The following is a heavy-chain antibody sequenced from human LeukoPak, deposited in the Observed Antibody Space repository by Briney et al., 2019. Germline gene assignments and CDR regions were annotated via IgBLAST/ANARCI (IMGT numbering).Heavy chain of an antibody. CDR2: ISDDGSIT. CDR3: VRRYYEYNVYDRHLDF. V-gene: IGHV3-74*03. J-gene: IGHJ4*02. CDR1: GFTFSRDW. D-gene: IGHD5/OR15-5a*01. Sequence: GGSLRLSCAASGFTFSRDWMHWVRQAPGKGLVWVSRISDDGSITTYADSVQGRFTISRDNAKSTVFLQMNSLRVEDTAVYFCVRRYYEYNVYDRHLDFWGQGILVTVSS.